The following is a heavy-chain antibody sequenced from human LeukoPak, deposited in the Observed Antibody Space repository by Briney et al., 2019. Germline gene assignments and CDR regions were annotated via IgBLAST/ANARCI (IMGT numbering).Heavy chain of an antibody. V-gene: IGHV3-30-3*01. D-gene: IGHD1-1*01. J-gene: IGHJ4*02. CDR1: GFTFSSYA. Sequence: HPGRSLRLSCAASGFTFSSYAMHWVRQAPGKGLEWVAVISYDGSNKYYADSVKGRFTISRDNSKNTLYLQMNSLRAEDTAVYYCARKTGTTGEAFDYWGQGTQVTVSS. CDR2: ISYDGSNK. CDR3: ARKTGTTGEAFDY.